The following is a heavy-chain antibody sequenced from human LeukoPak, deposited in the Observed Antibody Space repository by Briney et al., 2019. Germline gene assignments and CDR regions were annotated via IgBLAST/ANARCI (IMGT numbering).Heavy chain of an antibody. J-gene: IGHJ4*02. CDR3: ARGWGRGGSGSYYPY. D-gene: IGHD3-10*01. V-gene: IGHV4-34*01. CDR2: INHSGST. CDR1: GGSFSGYY. Sequence: SETLSLTCAVYGGSFSGYYWSWIRQPPGKGLEWIGEINHSGSTNYNPSLKSRVTISVDTSKNQFSLKLSSVTAADTAVYYCARGWGRGGSGSYYPYWGQGTLVTVSS.